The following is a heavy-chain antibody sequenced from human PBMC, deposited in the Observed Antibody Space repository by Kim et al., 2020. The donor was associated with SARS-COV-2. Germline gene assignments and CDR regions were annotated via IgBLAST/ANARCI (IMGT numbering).Heavy chain of an antibody. CDR1: GFTFSSYA. CDR3: ARDNGLLWFGELLYNFDY. Sequence: GGSLRLSCAASGFTFSSYAMHWVRQAPGKGLEWVAVISYDGSNKYYADSVKGRFTISRDNSKNTLYLQMNSLRAEDTAVYYCARDNGLLWFGELLYNFDYWGQGTLVTVSS. CDR2: ISYDGSNK. D-gene: IGHD3-10*01. V-gene: IGHV3-30*04. J-gene: IGHJ4*02.